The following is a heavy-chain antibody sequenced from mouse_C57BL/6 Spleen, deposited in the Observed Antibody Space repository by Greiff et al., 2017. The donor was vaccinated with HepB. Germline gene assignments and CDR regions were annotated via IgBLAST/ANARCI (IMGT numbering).Heavy chain of an antibody. CDR3: AQTAQATGWFAY. V-gene: IGHV1-64*01. CDR2: IHPNSGST. Sequence: QVQLKQPGAELVKPGASVKLSCKASGYTFTSYWMHWVKQRPGQGLEWIGMIHPNSGSTNYNEKFKSKATLTVDKSSSTAYMQLSSLTSEDSAVYYCAQTAQATGWFAYWGQGTLVTVSA. CDR1: GYTFTSYW. D-gene: IGHD3-2*02. J-gene: IGHJ3*01.